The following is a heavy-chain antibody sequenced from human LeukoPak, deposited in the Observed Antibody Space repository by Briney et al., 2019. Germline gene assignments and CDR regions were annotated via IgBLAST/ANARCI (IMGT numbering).Heavy chain of an antibody. J-gene: IGHJ4*02. CDR3: AKGPSVGAPYFDY. CDR1: GFTFSSYA. D-gene: IGHD1-26*01. CDR2: ISGSGGST. Sequence: GGSLRLSCAASGFTFSSYAMSWVRRAPGKGLEWVSVISGSGGSTYYGDSVKGRFTISRDNSKNTLYLQMNSLRAEDTAVFYCAKGPSVGAPYFDYWGQGTLVTVSS. V-gene: IGHV3-23*01.